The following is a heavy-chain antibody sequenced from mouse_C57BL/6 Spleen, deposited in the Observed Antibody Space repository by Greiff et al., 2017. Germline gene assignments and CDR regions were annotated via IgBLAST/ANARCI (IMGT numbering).Heavy chain of an antibody. J-gene: IGHJ3*01. Sequence: EVKVVESGGGLVQPGGSMKLSCVASGFTFSNYWMNWVRQSPEKGLEWVAQIRLKSDNYATHYAESVKGRFTISRDDSKSSVYLQMNNLRAEDTGIYYCTGGYGPWFAYWGQGTLVTVSA. CDR2: IRLKSDNYAT. D-gene: IGHD1-2*01. CDR3: TGGYGPWFAY. CDR1: GFTFSNYW. V-gene: IGHV6-3*01.